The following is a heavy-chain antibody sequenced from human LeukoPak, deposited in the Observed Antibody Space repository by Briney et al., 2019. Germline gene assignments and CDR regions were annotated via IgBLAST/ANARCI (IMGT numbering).Heavy chain of an antibody. V-gene: IGHV3-30-3*01. D-gene: IGHD2-15*01. CDR3: ASAGNIVVVVAAIGY. CDR2: ISYDGSNK. Sequence: GGSLRLSCAASGFTFSSYAMHWVRQAPGKGLEWVAVISYDGSNKYYADSVKGRFTISRDNSKNTLYLQMNSLRAEDTAVYYCASAGNIVVVVAAIGYWGQGTLVTVSS. J-gene: IGHJ4*02. CDR1: GFTFSSYA.